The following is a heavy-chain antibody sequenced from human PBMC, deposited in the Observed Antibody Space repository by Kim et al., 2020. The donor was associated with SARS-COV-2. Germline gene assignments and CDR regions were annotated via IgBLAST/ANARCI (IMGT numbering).Heavy chain of an antibody. D-gene: IGHD2-15*01. CDR3: AKDGGSLVFGPENSFDY. CDR2: IWYDGSNK. Sequence: GGSLRLSCAASGFTFSSYGMHWVRQAPGKGLEWVAVIWYDGSNKYYADSVKGRFTISRDNSKNTLYLQMNSLRAEDTAVYYCAKDGGSLVFGPENSFDYWGQGTLVTVSS. J-gene: IGHJ4*02. CDR1: GFTFSSYG. V-gene: IGHV3-33*06.